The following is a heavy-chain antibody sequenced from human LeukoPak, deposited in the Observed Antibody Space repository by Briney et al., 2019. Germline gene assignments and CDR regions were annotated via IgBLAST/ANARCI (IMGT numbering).Heavy chain of an antibody. CDR1: GYSFTNYW. D-gene: IGHD1-26*01. J-gene: IGHJ4*02. V-gene: IGHV5-10-1*01. Sequence: GASLEISCKGSGYSFTNYWISWVRPMPGKGLEWMGRIDPSDSHTNYNPSFQGHVPISTDKSISTVYLQWNRLKASDTAMYYCARYPGSYVIDYGGQGTLGTVS. CDR2: IDPSDSHT. CDR3: ARYPGSYVIDY.